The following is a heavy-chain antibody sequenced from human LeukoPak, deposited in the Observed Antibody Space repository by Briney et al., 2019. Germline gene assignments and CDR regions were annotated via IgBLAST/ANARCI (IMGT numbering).Heavy chain of an antibody. J-gene: IGHJ5*02. CDR2: IYYRGST. CDR3: ARDSRSGWGNWFDP. V-gene: IGHV4-39*07. CDR1: GGSISSTIYY. D-gene: IGHD6-19*01. Sequence: SETLSLTCTASGGSISSTIYYWGWIRQPPGKGLEWIGSIYYRGSTYYNPSLKSRVAISVDTSKNQFSLKLSSVTAADTAVYYCARDSRSGWGNWFDPWGQGTLVTVSS.